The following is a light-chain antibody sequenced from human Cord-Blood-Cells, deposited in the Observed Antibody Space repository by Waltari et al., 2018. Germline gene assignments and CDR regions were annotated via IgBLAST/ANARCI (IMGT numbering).Light chain of an antibody. V-gene: IGKV1-5*03. CDR1: QSISSW. J-gene: IGKJ1*01. CDR3: QQYNSYSQT. Sequence: DIQMTQSPSTLSASVGDRVTITCRASQSISSWLAWYQQKPGKAPKLLIYKASSLESGVPSRFSGSGSGTEFTLTISSLQPDDFATYYCQQYNSYSQTFDQGP. CDR2: KAS.